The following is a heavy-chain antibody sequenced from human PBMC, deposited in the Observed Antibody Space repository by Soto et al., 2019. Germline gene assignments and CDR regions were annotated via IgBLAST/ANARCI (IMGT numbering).Heavy chain of an antibody. CDR1: VFTFSRYG. J-gene: IGHJ5*02. CDR2: RWYDGSNK. D-gene: IGHD3-10*01. CDR3: ARSLSYGSGPALP. V-gene: IGHV3-33*01. Sequence: GGSLTLSCAASVFTFSRYGIHWVCQAPGKGLEWVAVRWYDGSNKYYADSGKGRFTISRDNSKNTLYLQMNSLRAEDTAVYYCARSLSYGSGPALPWGQGTLVTV.